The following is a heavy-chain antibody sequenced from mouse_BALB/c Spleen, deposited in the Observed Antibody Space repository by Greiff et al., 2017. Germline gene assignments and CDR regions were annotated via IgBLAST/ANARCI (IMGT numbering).Heavy chain of an antibody. D-gene: IGHD1-1*01. J-gene: IGHJ1*01. CDR1: GYTFTSYW. Sequence: QVQLQQSGAELAKPGASVKMSCKASGYTFTSYWMHWVKQRPGQGLEWIGYINPSTGYTEYNQKFKDKATLTADKSSSTAYMELARLTSEDSAVYYCARDGSSFWYFDVWGAGTTVTVSS. CDR2: INPSTGYT. CDR3: ARDGSSFWYFDV. V-gene: IGHV1-7*01.